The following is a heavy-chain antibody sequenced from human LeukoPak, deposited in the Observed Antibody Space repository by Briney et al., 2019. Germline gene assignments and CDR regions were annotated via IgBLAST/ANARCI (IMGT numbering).Heavy chain of an antibody. CDR1: GGSISSGGYS. D-gene: IGHD6-13*01. V-gene: IGHV4-30-2*01. CDR3: ARLGRQQLVH. J-gene: IGHJ4*02. Sequence: SETLSLTCAVSGGSISSGGYSWSWIRQPPGKGLEWIGYIYHSGSTYYNPSLKSRVTISVDRSKNQFSLKLSSVAAADTAVYYCARLGRQQLVHWGQGTLVTVSS. CDR2: IYHSGST.